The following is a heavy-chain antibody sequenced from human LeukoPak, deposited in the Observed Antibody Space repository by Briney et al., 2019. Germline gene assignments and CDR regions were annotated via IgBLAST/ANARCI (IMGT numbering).Heavy chain of an antibody. CDR2: ISGSGSST. Sequence: QAGGSLRLSCAASGFTFSTYGMSWVRQAPGKGLEWVPAISGSGSSTYYADSVKGRFTISRDNAKNSLYLQMNSLRAEDTALYYCARDLLGYNKHYMDVWGKGTTVTVSS. V-gene: IGHV3-23*01. CDR1: GFTFSTYG. CDR3: ARDLLGYNKHYMDV. D-gene: IGHD3-9*01. J-gene: IGHJ6*03.